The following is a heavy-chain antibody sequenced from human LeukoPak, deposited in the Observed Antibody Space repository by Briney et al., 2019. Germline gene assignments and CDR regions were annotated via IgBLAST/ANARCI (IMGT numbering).Heavy chain of an antibody. D-gene: IGHD2-15*01. J-gene: IGHJ5*02. Sequence: SETLSLTCAVYGGSFSGYYWSWIRQPPGKGLEWIGEINHSGSTNYNPSLKSRVTISVDTSKNQFSLKLSSVTAADTAVYYCARGVRDYSQRGFDPWGQGTLVTVSS. CDR3: ARGVRDYSQRGFDP. V-gene: IGHV4-34*01. CDR1: GGSFSGYY. CDR2: INHSGST.